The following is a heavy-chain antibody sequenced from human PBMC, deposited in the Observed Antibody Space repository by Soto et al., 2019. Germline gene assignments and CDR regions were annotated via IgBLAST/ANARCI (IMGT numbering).Heavy chain of an antibody. D-gene: IGHD2-21*01. CDR2: IYYSGST. CDR1: XGSISSGGSX. J-gene: IGHJ4*02. V-gene: IGHV4-31*03. CDR3: ARIIPLRQKGGGYFDY. Sequence: TLSXTCTVXXGSISSGGSXXSWIRQHPGKGLEWIGYIYYSGSTYYNPSLKSRVTISVDTSKNQFSLKLSSVTAADTAVYYCARIIPLRQKGGGYFDYWGQGTLVTVSS.